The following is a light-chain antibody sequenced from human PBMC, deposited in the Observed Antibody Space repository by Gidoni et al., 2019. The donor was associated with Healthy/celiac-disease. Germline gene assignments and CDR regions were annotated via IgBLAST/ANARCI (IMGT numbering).Light chain of an antibody. J-gene: IGLJ3*02. V-gene: IGLV2-11*01. CDR3: CSDAGSYTCGV. Sequence: QPALTQPRPVSGSPGQSVTISCTGTSSAVGGYNYVSWYQQHPGKAPKLMIYDVSKRPSGVPDRFSGSKSGNTASLTISGLQAEDEADYYCCSDAGSYTCGVFGGGTKLTVL. CDR1: SSAVGGYNY. CDR2: DVS.